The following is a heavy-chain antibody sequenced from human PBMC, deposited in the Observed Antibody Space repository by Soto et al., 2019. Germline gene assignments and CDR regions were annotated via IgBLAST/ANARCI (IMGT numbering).Heavy chain of an antibody. CDR3: ARDVVSTIAVFDF. D-gene: IGHD5-12*01. V-gene: IGHV1-2*02. CDR1: GYTFIGCY. Sequence: ASVKVSCKASGYTFIGCYLHWVRQAPGQGLEWMGWINPNSGATNYPQKFQGRVTMTRDTSITTAYMELSRLRSDDTAFYFCARDVVSTIAVFDFWGQGTPVTVS. CDR2: INPNSGAT. J-gene: IGHJ4*02.